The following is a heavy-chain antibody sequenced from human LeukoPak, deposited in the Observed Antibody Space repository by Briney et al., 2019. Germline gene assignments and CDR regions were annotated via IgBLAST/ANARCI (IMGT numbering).Heavy chain of an antibody. V-gene: IGHV4-34*01. D-gene: IGHD3-9*01. Sequence: SETLSLTCAVYGGSFSGYYWSWIRQPPGKGLEWIGEINHSGSTNYNPSLKSRVTISVDTSKNQFSLKLSSVTAADTAVYYCARINRLGYSKGDFDYWGQGTLVTVSS. CDR2: INHSGST. CDR1: GGSFSGYY. CDR3: ARINRLGYSKGDFDY. J-gene: IGHJ4*02.